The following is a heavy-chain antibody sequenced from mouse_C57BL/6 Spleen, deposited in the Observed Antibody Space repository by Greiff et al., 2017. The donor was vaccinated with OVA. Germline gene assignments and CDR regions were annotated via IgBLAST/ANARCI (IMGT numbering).Heavy chain of an antibody. V-gene: IGHV14-4*01. Sequence: EVQLQQSGAELVRPGASVKLSCTASGFNIKDDYMHWVKQRPEQGLEWIGWIDPENGDTEYASKFQGKATITADTSSNTAYLQLSSLTSEDTAVYYCTPHYYGSSSFDYWGQGTTLTVSS. J-gene: IGHJ2*01. D-gene: IGHD1-1*01. CDR2: IDPENGDT. CDR3: TPHYYGSSSFDY. CDR1: GFNIKDDY.